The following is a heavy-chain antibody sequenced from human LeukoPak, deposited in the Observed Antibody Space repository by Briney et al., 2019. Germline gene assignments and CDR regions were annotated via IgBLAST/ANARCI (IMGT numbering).Heavy chain of an antibody. CDR3: ATARVASGY. V-gene: IGHV3-48*01. J-gene: IGHJ4*02. Sequence: PGGSLRLSCAASGFTFSSYSMNWVRQAPGKGLEWVSYISSSSSTIYYADSVMGRFTISRDNAKNSLYLQMNSLRAEDTAVYYCATARVASGYWGQGTLVTVSS. D-gene: IGHD2-15*01. CDR1: GFTFSSYS. CDR2: ISSSSSTI.